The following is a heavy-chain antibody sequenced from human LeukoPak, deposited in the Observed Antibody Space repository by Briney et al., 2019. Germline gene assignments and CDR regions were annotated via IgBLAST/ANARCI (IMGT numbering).Heavy chain of an antibody. CDR3: ARHSMSAGSDWFDP. CDR2: INHSGST. V-gene: IGHV4-34*01. D-gene: IGHD2/OR15-2a*01. CDR1: GGSFSGYY. Sequence: PSETLSLTCAVYGGSFSGYYWSWIRQPPGKGLEWIGEINHSGSTNYNPSLKSRVTISVDTSKNQFSLKLSSVTAADTAVYYCARHSMSAGSDWFDPWGQGTLVTVSS. J-gene: IGHJ5*02.